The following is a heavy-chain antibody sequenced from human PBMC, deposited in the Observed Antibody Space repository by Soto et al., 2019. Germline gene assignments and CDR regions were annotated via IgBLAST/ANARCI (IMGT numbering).Heavy chain of an antibody. CDR3: ARDLLMVYAIPVY. CDR1: GYTFTSYA. Sequence: VKVSCKASGYTFTSYAMHWVRQAPGQRLEWMGWINAGNGNTKYSQKFQGRVTITRDTSASTAYMELSSLRSEDTAVYYCARDLLMVYAIPVYWGQGTLVTVSS. CDR2: INAGNGNT. D-gene: IGHD2-8*01. V-gene: IGHV1-3*01. J-gene: IGHJ4*02.